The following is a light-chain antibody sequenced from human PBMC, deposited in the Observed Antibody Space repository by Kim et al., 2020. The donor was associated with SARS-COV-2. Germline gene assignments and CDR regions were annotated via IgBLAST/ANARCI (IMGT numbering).Light chain of an antibody. J-gene: IGLJ2*01. CDR1: SGSVSTSYN. CDR2: STN. V-gene: IGLV8-61*01. CDR3: VLYMGSGIWV. Sequence: QTVVTQEPSFSVSPGGTVTLTCGLTSGSVSTSYNPSWYQQTPGQAPRTLIYSTNIRSSGVPDRFSGSILGNKAALTITGAQADDESDYYCVLYMGSGIWVFGGGTQLTVL.